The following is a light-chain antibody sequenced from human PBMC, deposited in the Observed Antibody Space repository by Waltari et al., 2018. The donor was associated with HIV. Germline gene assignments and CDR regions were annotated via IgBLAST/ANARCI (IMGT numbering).Light chain of an antibody. Sequence: QSALTQPPSASGSLGQSVTISCTGTSSDVGGYNYVSWYQQYPGEAPKLIIYDVNKRPSGVPERFSCSKSGNTASLTVSGLQGEDEAQYYCSAYAGSNNLVLFGGGTKLTVL. J-gene: IGLJ2*01. CDR3: SAYAGSNNLVL. CDR1: SSDVGGYNY. CDR2: DVN. V-gene: IGLV2-8*01.